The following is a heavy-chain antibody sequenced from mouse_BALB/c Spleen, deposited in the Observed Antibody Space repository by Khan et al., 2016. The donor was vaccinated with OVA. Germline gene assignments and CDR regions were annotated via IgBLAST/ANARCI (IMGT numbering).Heavy chain of an antibody. V-gene: IGHV3-2*02. CDR3: ARDGSRYNYAMDY. D-gene: IGHD2-3*01. Sequence: EVQLVESGPGLVKPSQSLSITCTVTGYSITSDYAWNWIRQFPGNKLEWMGYISYSGSTNYNPALKSRISITRDTSKNQFFLRLNSVTTEDTATYYCARDGSRYNYAMDYWGQGTSVTVSS. CDR1: GYSITSDYA. J-gene: IGHJ4*01. CDR2: ISYSGST.